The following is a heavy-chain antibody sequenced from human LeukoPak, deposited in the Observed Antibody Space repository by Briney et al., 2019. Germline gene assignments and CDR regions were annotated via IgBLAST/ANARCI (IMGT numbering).Heavy chain of an antibody. CDR1: GFRFSAST. J-gene: IGHJ5*02. D-gene: IGHD1-26*01. Sequence: PGGSLKLSCAASGFRFSASTMHWVRQASGKGLEWVGRIRSEGRSDATAYAASVKGRFTISRDDSKSTTYLQMNSLKTEATAVYYCSRHVTPGSSRFDHWGQGTMVTVSS. CDR3: SRHVTPGSSRFDH. V-gene: IGHV3-73*01. CDR2: IRSEGRSDAT.